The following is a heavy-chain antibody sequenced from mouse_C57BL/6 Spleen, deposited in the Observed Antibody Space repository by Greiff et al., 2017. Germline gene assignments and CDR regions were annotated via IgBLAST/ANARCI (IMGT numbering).Heavy chain of an antibody. J-gene: IGHJ2*01. Sequence: EVKLVESGGGLVKPGGSLKLSCAASGFTFSSYTMSWVRQTPEKRLEWVATISGGGGNTYYPDSVKGRFTISRDNAKNTLYLQMSSLRSEDTALYYCARHWVLLREGDLDYWGQGTTLTVSS. V-gene: IGHV5-9*01. CDR3: ARHWVLLREGDLDY. CDR2: ISGGGGNT. CDR1: GFTFSSYT. D-gene: IGHD1-1*01.